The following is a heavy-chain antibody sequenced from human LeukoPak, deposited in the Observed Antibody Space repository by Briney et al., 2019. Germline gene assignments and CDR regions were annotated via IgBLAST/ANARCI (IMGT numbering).Heavy chain of an antibody. Sequence: GGSLRLSCAASGFTFNSYTMNWVRQAPGKGLEWVSSIDSGSSYIFYADSVKGRFTISRDNAKSSLFLQMNSLRVEDTAVYYRARESPGASLYWGQGTLVTVSS. CDR1: GFTFNSYT. V-gene: IGHV3-21*01. CDR3: ARESPGASLY. J-gene: IGHJ4*02. CDR2: IDSGSSYI.